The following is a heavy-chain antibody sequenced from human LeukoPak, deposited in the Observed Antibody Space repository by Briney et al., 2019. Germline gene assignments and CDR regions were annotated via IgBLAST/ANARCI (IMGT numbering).Heavy chain of an antibody. CDR3: ARNKGSYDFWSGYHTGSAFDI. CDR1: GGSISSYY. J-gene: IGHJ3*02. Sequence: SETLSLTCTVSGGSISSYYWSWIRQPPGKGLEWIGYIYYSGSTNYNPSFKSRVTISVDTSKNQFSLKLSSVTAADTAVYYCARNKGSYDFWSGYHTGSAFDIWGQGTMVTVSS. V-gene: IGHV4-59*08. D-gene: IGHD3-3*01. CDR2: IYYSGST.